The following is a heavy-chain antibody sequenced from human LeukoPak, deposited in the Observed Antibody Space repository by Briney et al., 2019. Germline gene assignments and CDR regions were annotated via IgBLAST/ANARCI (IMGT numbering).Heavy chain of an antibody. D-gene: IGHD2-21*01. V-gene: IGHV3-30*18. CDR3: AKEFNRGLPDY. CDR2: ISYDGSNE. Sequence: PGGSLRLSCAASGFTFKNHGIHWVRQAPGKGLEWVAVISYDGSNEYYADSVKGRFTISRDNSKNTLYLQMSSLRAEDTAVYYCAKEFNRGLPDYWGQGTLVTVSS. J-gene: IGHJ4*02. CDR1: GFTFKNHG.